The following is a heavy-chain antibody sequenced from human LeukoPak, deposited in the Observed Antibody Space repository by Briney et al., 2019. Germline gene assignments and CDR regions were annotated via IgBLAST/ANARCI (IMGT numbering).Heavy chain of an antibody. CDR1: GFTFSSYA. V-gene: IGHV3-23*01. D-gene: IGHD3-16*02. CDR3: AKDEPYDYVWESYRNRPRGYFQH. J-gene: IGHJ1*01. Sequence: GGSLRLSCAASGFTFSSYAMSWVRQAPGKGLEWVSAISGSGGSTYYADSVKGRFTISRDNSKNTLYLQMNSLRAEDTAVYYCAKDEPYDYVWESYRNRPRGYFQHWGQGTLVTVSS. CDR2: ISGSGGST.